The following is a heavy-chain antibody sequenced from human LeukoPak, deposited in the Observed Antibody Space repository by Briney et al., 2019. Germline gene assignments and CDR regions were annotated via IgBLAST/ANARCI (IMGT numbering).Heavy chain of an antibody. J-gene: IGHJ4*02. V-gene: IGHV4-59*04. CDR2: MYYSGTH. CDR3: SIYDTSGSYSDY. D-gene: IGHD3-22*01. CDR1: GFTFSSYSMN. Sequence: GSLRLSCAASGFTFSSYSMNWVRQPPGKGLEWIGTMYYSGTHYYNPSLKSRVTISVDTSKNRFFLILSSVTAADTAMYYCSIYDTSGSYSDYWGQGTLVTVSS.